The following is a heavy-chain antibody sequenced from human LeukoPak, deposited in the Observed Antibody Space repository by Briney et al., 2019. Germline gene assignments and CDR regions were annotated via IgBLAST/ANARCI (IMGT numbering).Heavy chain of an antibody. Sequence: GGSLRLSCAVSGFTFSSYSLHWVRQAPGKGLEWVALILYDGSNKYYGDSVKGRFTISRDNSKNTLYLQMNTLRAEDTAVFYCARDMRVRGVRDYYYYYYLDVWGKGTTVTISS. V-gene: IGHV3-30-3*01. CDR3: ARDMRVRGVRDYYYYYYLDV. CDR1: GFTFSSYS. J-gene: IGHJ6*03. CDR2: ILYDGSNK. D-gene: IGHD3-10*01.